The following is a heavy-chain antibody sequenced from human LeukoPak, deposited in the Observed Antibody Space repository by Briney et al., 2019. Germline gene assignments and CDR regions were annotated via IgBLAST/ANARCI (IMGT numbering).Heavy chain of an antibody. D-gene: IGHD6-13*01. V-gene: IGHV4-31*03. CDR2: IYYSGST. CDR3: ARVSSSSSFHYYYGMDV. CDR1: GGSISSVGYY. J-gene: IGHJ6*02. Sequence: SETLSLTCTVSGGSISSVGYYWSWIRQHPGKGLEWIGYIYYSGSTYYNPSLKSRVTISVDTSKNQFSLKLSSVTAADTAVYYCARVSSSSSFHYYYGMDVWGQGTTVTVSS.